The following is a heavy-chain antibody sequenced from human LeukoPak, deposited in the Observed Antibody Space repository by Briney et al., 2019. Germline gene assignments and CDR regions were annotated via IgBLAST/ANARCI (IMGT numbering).Heavy chain of an antibody. CDR2: ISWNSGSI. J-gene: IGHJ3*02. CDR3: AKVDTAMATIGAFDI. Sequence: GRSLRLSCAASGFTFDDYAMHWVRQAPGKGLEWVSGISWNSGSIGYADSVKGRFTISRDNAKNSLYLQMNSLRAEDMALYYCAKVDTAMATIGAFDIWGQGTMVTVSS. D-gene: IGHD5-18*01. V-gene: IGHV3-9*03. CDR1: GFTFDDYA.